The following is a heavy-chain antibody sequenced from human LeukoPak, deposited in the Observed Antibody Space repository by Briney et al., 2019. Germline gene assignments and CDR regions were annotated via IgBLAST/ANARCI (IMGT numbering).Heavy chain of an antibody. CDR1: GGTFSIYA. CDR2: IIPILGIA. D-gene: IGHD3-10*01. V-gene: IGHV1-69*04. CDR3: ARALVGYDSGSYIDY. J-gene: IGHJ4*02. Sequence: SVTVSCKASGGTFSIYAISWVRQAPGQGLEWMGRIIPILGIANYAQKFQGRVTITADKSTSTAYMELSSLRSEDTAVYYCARALVGYDSGSYIDYWGQGTLVTVSS.